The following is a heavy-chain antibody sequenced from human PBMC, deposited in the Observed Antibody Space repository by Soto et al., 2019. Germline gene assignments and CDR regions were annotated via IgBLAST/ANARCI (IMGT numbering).Heavy chain of an antibody. J-gene: IGHJ4*02. D-gene: IGHD1-1*01. V-gene: IGHV4-34*01. CDR3: ARAPPNWDFDY. Sequence: ETLSLTCAVYDGSFSDFYWSWIRQPPGKGLEWIGEINHSGSTNYNPSLKSRVTISVDTSKNQFSLKLSSVIAADTAVYYCARAPPNWDFDYWGQGTLVTVSS. CDR1: DGSFSDFY. CDR2: INHSGST.